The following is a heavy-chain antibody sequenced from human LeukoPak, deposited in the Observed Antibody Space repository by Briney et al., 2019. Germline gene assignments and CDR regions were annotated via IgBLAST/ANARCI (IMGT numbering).Heavy chain of an antibody. V-gene: IGHV3-21*01. CDR3: ARNYYDSSGYYYAFDY. CDR1: GFIFSSFR. Sequence: GGSLRLSCAASGFIFSSFRMNWVRQAPGKGLEYVSSISSSGSLIYYADSMKGRFTVSRDNAKNSLFLQLNSLRAEDTAVYYCARNYYDSSGYYYAFDYWGQGTLVTVSS. D-gene: IGHD3-22*01. CDR2: ISSSGSLI. J-gene: IGHJ4*02.